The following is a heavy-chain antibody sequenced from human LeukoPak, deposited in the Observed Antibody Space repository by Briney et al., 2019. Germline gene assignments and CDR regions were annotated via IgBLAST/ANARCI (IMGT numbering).Heavy chain of an antibody. CDR3: ARGIAAAGSSLLGYYYYGMDV. Sequence: ASETLSLTCTVSGGSIISYYCTWIRQPPGKGLEWIGYIYYSGSTNYNPSLKSRVTISVDTSKNQFSLKLSSVTAADTAVYYCARGIAAAGSSLLGYYYYGMDVWGQGTTVTVSS. CDR2: IYYSGST. D-gene: IGHD6-13*01. J-gene: IGHJ6*02. CDR1: GGSIISYY. V-gene: IGHV4-59*08.